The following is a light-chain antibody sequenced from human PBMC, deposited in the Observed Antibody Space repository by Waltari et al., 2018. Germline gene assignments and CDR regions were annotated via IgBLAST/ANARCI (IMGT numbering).Light chain of an antibody. CDR1: NSNIGSNT. CDR2: NNI. CDR3: AAWDDSLNGFYV. Sequence: QSVLTQPPSASGTPGQRVTISCSGSNSNIGSNTVNWYQHLPGTPPKLLIYNNIQRPSGVPDRFSGSNSGTSASLAISGLQSEDEGAYYCAAWDDSLNGFYVFGTGTKVTVL. V-gene: IGLV1-44*01. J-gene: IGLJ1*01.